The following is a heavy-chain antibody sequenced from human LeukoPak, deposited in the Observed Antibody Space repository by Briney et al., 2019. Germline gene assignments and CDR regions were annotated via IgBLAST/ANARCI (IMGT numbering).Heavy chain of an antibody. V-gene: IGHV3-23*01. CDR2: LGRSGEYK. CDR3: VKDRPCETCMPMDA. Sequence: GGSLRLSCAASGFRFTDYSMSWVCQAPGKGLEWVAGLGRSGEYKYYADSVKGRFTISRDNSKDTVSLQMNSLRAEDSAIYFCVKDRPCETCMPMDAWGQGTTVTVSS. D-gene: IGHD2-2*01. CDR1: GFRFTDYS. J-gene: IGHJ6*02.